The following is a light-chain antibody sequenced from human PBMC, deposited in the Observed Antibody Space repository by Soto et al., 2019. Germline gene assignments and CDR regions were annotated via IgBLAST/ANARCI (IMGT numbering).Light chain of an antibody. CDR2: DVS. J-gene: IGLJ3*02. Sequence: QSALTQPASVSGSPGQSITISCSGTRGDIGAYNYVSWYQQHPGKAPKLMIYDVSKRPSGVPDRFSGSKSGNTASLTISGLQAEDEADYYCCSYAGSYTWVFGGGTKVTVL. V-gene: IGLV2-11*01. CDR1: RGDIGAYNY. CDR3: CSYAGSYTWV.